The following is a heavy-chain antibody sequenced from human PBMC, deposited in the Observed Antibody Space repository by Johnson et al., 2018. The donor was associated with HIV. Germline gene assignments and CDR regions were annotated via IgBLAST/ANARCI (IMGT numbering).Heavy chain of an antibody. CDR1: GFTFCTYG. J-gene: IGHJ3*02. V-gene: IGHV3-7*01. CDR3: AKPPSMGADAFDI. CDR2: IKQDGSEK. Sequence: VQLVESGGGVVQPGGSLRLSCAASGFTFCTYGIHWVRQAPRTGLEWVANIKQDGSEKFYVDSVTGRFTISRDNAKNTLYLQMKSLSAEDTGVYYCAKPPSMGADAFDIWGQGTMVTVSS. D-gene: IGHD3-16*01.